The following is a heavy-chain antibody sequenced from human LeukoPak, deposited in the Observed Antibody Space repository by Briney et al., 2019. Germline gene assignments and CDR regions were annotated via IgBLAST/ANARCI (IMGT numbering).Heavy chain of an antibody. V-gene: IGHV1-69*02. D-gene: IGHD1-26*01. CDR2: IIPMVDIA. CDR3: ARARSIVGATGALYNGMDV. J-gene: IGHJ6*02. Sequence: SVKVSCKASGGTFSSYTITWVRQAPGQGLEWMGRIIPMVDIANYAQNFQSRVTITADKSTSTAYMELTSLRSEDTAVYYCARARSIVGATGALYNGMDVWGQGTTVTVSS. CDR1: GGTFSSYT.